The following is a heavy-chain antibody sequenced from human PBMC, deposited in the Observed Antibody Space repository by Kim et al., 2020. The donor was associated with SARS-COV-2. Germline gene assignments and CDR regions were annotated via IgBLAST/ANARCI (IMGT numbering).Heavy chain of an antibody. Sequence: LRETLSLTCAVSGGSISSSNWWSWVRQPPGKGLEWIGEIYHSGSTNYNPSLKSRVTISVDKSKNQFSLKLSSVTAADTAVYYCARDRDSSGWYFAFDIWGQGTMVTVSS. CDR2: IYHSGST. CDR3: ARDRDSSGWYFAFDI. CDR1: GGSISSSNW. D-gene: IGHD6-19*01. J-gene: IGHJ3*02. V-gene: IGHV4-4*02.